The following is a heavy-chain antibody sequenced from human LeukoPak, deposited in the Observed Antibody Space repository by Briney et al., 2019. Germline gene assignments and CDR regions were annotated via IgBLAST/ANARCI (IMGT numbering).Heavy chain of an antibody. CDR1: GYTLTELS. J-gene: IGHJ3*02. CDR2: FDPEDGET. CDR3: AARSIVVVPDAFDI. V-gene: IGHV1-24*01. D-gene: IGHD3-22*01. Sequence: GASVKVSCKVSGYTLTELSMHWVRQAPGKGLEWMGGFDPEDGETIYAQKFQGRVTMTEDTSTDTAYMELSSLRSEDTAVYYCAARSIVVVPDAFDIWGQGTMVTVSS.